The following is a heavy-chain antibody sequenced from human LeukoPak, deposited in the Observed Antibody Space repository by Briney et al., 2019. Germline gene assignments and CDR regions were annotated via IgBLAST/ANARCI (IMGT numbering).Heavy chain of an antibody. J-gene: IGHJ3*02. CDR3: ARGKQQLVENAFDI. CDR2: INSDGSST. D-gene: IGHD6-13*01. CDR1: GFTFSSYW. V-gene: IGHV3-74*01. Sequence: GGSLRLSCAASGFTFSSYWMHWVRQAPGKGLVWVSRINSDGSSTSYADSVKGRFTISRDNAKNTLYLQMNSLRAEDTAVYYCARGKQQLVENAFDIWGQGTMVTVSS.